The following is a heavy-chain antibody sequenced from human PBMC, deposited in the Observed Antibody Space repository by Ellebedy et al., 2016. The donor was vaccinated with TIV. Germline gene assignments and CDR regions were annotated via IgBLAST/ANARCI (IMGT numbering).Heavy chain of an antibody. J-gene: IGHJ3*02. CDR1: GLTFSSHA. V-gene: IGHV3-23*01. CDR2: ISGSGGNT. Sequence: LSLTCAASGLTFSSHAMSWVRQAPGKGLEWISSISGSGGNTYYADSVKGRFTISRDNSKDTLYLQVNSLRAEDTAVYYCARDPVGVGPAFDIWGQGTMVTVSS. D-gene: IGHD4-23*01. CDR3: ARDPVGVGPAFDI.